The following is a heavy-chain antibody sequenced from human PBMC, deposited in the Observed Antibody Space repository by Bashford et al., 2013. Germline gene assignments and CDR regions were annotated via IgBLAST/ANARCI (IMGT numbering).Heavy chain of an antibody. CDR3: ARHLSGKMTYDY. CDR2: I. Sequence: SETLSLTCSVSGASVSSGSSYWNWIRQPPGSIKNNPSLKSRVAISVDTSKNQFSLKLISVTAADTAVYFCARHLSGKMTYDYWGQGTLVTVSS. V-gene: IGHV4-61*01. CDR1: GASVSSGSSY. D-gene: IGHD1-26*01. J-gene: IGHJ4*02.